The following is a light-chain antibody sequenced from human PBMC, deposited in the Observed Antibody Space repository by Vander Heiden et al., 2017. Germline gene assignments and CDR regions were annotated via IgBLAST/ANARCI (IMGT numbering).Light chain of an antibody. V-gene: IGLV3-19*01. J-gene: IGLJ2*01. CDR3: NSRDSSGNRYVV. CDR2: GKN. CDR1: SLRSYY. Sequence: SSELTQDPAVSVALGQTVRITCQGDSLRSYYASWYQQKPGQAPVLGISGKNNRPSGIPDRFSGSSSGNTASLTITGAQAEDEADYYCNSRDSSGNRYVVFGGGTKLTVL.